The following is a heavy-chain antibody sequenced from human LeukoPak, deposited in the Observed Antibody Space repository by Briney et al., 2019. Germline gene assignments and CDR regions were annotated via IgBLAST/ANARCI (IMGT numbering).Heavy chain of an antibody. CDR3: GRAEHDWGSDY. J-gene: IGHJ4*02. Sequence: SQTLSLTCAISGVSFSGNRATWNWPRQSPSRGLEWLGRIYYRSKWYSDYAVSVKGRITINPDTSKNQFSLLLNSVTPEDTAVYFCGRAEHDWGSDYWGQGTLVTVSS. CDR1: GVSFSGNRAT. CDR2: IYYRSKWYS. V-gene: IGHV6-1*01. D-gene: IGHD3-9*01.